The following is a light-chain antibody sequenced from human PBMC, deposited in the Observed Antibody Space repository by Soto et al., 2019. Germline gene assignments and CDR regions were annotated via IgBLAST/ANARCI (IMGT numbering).Light chain of an antibody. CDR2: DVS. CDR1: SSDVGGYNY. J-gene: IGLJ1*01. V-gene: IGLV2-14*01. Sequence: QSALTQPASVSGSPGQSITISCTGTSSDVGGYNYVSWYQQHPGKAPKLMIYDVSNRPSGVSNRFSGSKSGNTASLTISGLQAEDEAASYCSAYTSSLYVFGTGTKLTVL. CDR3: SAYTSSLYV.